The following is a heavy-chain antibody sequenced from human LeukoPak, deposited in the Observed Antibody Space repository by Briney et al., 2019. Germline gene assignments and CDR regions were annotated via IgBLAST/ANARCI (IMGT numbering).Heavy chain of an antibody. CDR2: IYYSGST. V-gene: IGHV4-39*07. CDR3: AREVNDLDAFDI. CDR1: GGSISSSSYY. J-gene: IGHJ3*02. Sequence: PSETLSLTCTVSGGSISSSSYYWGWIRQPPGKGLEWIGYIYYSGSTYYNPSLKSRVTISVDTSKNQFSLKLSSVTAADTAVYYCAREVNDLDAFDIWGQGTMVTVSS.